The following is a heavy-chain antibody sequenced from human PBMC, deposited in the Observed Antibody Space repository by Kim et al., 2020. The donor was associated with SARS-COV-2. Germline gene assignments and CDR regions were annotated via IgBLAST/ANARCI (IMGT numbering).Heavy chain of an antibody. CDR2: INAGNGNT. D-gene: IGHD6-13*01. CDR3: ARAARIAAAGMGFSVGWFDP. CDR1: GYTFTSYA. V-gene: IGHV1-3*01. J-gene: IGHJ5*02. Sequence: ASVKVSCKASGYTFTSYAMHWVRQAPGQRLEWMGWINAGNGNTKYSQKFQGRVTITRDTSASTAYMELSSLRSEDTAVYYCARAARIAAAGMGFSVGWFDPWGQGTLVTVSS.